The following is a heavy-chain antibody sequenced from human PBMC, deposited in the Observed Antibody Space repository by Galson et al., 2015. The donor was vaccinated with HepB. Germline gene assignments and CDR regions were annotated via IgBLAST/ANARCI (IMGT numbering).Heavy chain of an antibody. CDR2: IKSKTDGGTT. Sequence: SLRLSCAASGFTFSNAWMSWVRQAPGKGLEWVGRIKSKTDGGTTDYAAPVKGRFTISRDDSKNTLYLQMNSLKTEDTAVYYCTTYDGDGYNYGSFDYWGQGTLVTVSS. CDR3: TTYDGDGYNYGSFDY. D-gene: IGHD5-24*01. CDR1: GFTFSNAW. J-gene: IGHJ4*02. V-gene: IGHV3-15*01.